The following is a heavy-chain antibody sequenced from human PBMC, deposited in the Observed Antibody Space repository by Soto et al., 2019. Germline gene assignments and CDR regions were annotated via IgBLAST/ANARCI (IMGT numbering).Heavy chain of an antibody. CDR1: GGSISSGGYY. V-gene: IGHV4-31*03. CDR2: IYYSGST. J-gene: IGHJ5*02. Sequence: PSETLSLTCTVSGGSISSGGYYWSWIRQHPGKGLEWIGYIYYSGSTYYNPSLKSRVTISVDTSKNQFSLKLSSVTAADTAVYYCARGRVEVATIYYNWFDPWGQGTRVTVAS. D-gene: IGHD5-12*01. CDR3: ARGRVEVATIYYNWFDP.